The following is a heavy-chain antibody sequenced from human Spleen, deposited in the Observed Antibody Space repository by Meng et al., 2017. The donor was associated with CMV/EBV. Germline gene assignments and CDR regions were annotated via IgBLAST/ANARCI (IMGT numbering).Heavy chain of an antibody. CDR2: INPSGGST. CDR1: GYTFTSYY. D-gene: IGHD5-12*01. Sequence: ASVKVSCKASGYTFTSYYMHWVRQAPGQGLEWMGIINPSGGSTSYAQKFQGRVTMTRDTSTSTVYMELSSLRSDDAAVYYCARGGMRDYYYYAMDVWGQGTTVTVSS. J-gene: IGHJ6*02. CDR3: ARGGMRDYYYYAMDV. V-gene: IGHV1-46*01.